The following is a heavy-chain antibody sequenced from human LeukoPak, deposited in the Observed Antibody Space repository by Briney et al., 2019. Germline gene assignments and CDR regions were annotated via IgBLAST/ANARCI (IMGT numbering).Heavy chain of an antibody. CDR2: ISAYNGNT. J-gene: IGHJ4*02. D-gene: IGHD3-10*01. CDR3: ARYGYYYGSGSAFDY. Sequence: ASVKVSCKASGYTFTSYGISWVRQAPGQGLEWMGWISAYNGNTNYAQKLQGRVTMTTDTSTSTAYMELRSLRSDDTAVYYCARYGYYYGSGSAFDYWGQGTLATVSS. CDR1: GYTFTSYG. V-gene: IGHV1-18*01.